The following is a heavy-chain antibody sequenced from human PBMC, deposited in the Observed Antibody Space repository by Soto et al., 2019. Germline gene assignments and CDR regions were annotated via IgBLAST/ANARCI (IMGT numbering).Heavy chain of an antibody. CDR2: ISWNSGSI. J-gene: IGHJ4*02. CDR3: AKDGGSIVVVVAASGIDY. D-gene: IGHD2-15*01. Sequence: GGSLRLSCAASGFTFDDYAMHWVRQAPGKGLEWVSGISWNSGSIGYADSVKGRFTISRDNAKNSLYLQMNSLRAEDTALYYCAKDGGSIVVVVAASGIDYWGQGTLVTVSS. CDR1: GFTFDDYA. V-gene: IGHV3-9*01.